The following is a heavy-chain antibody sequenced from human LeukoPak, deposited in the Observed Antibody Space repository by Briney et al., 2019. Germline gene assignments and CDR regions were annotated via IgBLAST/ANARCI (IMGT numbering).Heavy chain of an antibody. Sequence: EASVNVSCKASGYTFTVYYMHWVRQAPGQGLEWMGRINPNSGGTNYAQKFQGRVTMTRDTSISTAYMELSRLRSDDTAEYYCARAFRGYSYGHFDYWGQGTLVTVSS. CDR2: INPNSGGT. J-gene: IGHJ4*02. CDR1: GYTFTVYY. D-gene: IGHD5-18*01. V-gene: IGHV1-2*06. CDR3: ARAFRGYSYGHFDY.